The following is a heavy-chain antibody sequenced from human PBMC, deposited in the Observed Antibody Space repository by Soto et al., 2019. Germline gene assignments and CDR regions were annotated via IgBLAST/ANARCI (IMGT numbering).Heavy chain of an antibody. Sequence: SETLSLTCAVYGGSFSGYCWSWIRQTPGERLEWVGDICHGGGANYNPSLKSRVSFSMDPSKNQFSLKLNSVIAADTAVYYCAGYSNSWSKYVKHWGRGSLVTVS. D-gene: IGHD6-13*01. CDR2: ICHGGGA. J-gene: IGHJ1*01. CDR1: GGSFSGYC. V-gene: IGHV4-34*01. CDR3: AGYSNSWSKYVKH.